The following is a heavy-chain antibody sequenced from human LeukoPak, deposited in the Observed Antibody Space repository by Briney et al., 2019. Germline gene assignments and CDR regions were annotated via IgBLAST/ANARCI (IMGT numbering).Heavy chain of an antibody. V-gene: IGHV3-30-3*01. CDR1: GFTFSSYA. D-gene: IGHD1-14*01. CDR2: ISYDGSNK. J-gene: IGHJ4*02. CDR3: ARENHYPGYYFDY. Sequence: PGGSLTLSCAASGFTFSSYAMHWVRQAPGKGLEWVAVISYDGSNKYYADSVKGRFTISRDNSKNTLYLQMNSLRAEDTAVYYCARENHYPGYYFDYWGQGTLVTVSS.